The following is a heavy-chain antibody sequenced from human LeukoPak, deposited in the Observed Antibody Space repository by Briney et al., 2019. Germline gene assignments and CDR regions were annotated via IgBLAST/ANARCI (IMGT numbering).Heavy chain of an antibody. D-gene: IGHD6-19*01. CDR1: GFTFSSYW. CDR3: ARNSWSSSGWFEPFLGAFDI. V-gene: IGHV3-7*01. CDR2: IKQDGSEK. J-gene: IGHJ3*02. Sequence: GGSLRLSCAASGFTFSSYWMSWVRQAPGKGLEWVANIKQDGSEKYYVDSVKGRFTISRDNAKNSLYLQMNSLRAEDTAVYYCARNSWSSSGWFEPFLGAFDIWGQGTMVTVSS.